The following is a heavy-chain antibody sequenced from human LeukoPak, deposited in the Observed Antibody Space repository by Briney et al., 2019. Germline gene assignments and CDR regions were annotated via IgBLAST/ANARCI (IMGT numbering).Heavy chain of an antibody. CDR3: AGEGEYGESYS. CDR2: IYRGRT. V-gene: IGHV4-30-2*01. CDR1: GDSISYESYY. D-gene: IGHD2-21*01. Sequence: TLSLTCAVSGDSISYESYYWNWIRQAPGKGPEWIGNIYRGRTRVNPSYTSRVAISVDTSKSQVSLSLTSVTAADTAIYYCAGEGEYGESYSWGQGVLVIVSA. J-gene: IGHJ4*02.